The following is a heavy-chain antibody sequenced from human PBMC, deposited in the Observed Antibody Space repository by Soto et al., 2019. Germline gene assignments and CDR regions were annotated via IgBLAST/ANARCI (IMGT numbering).Heavy chain of an antibody. D-gene: IGHD3-22*01. CDR3: ARDTYDRRGSFDC. V-gene: IGHV3-21*01. CDR2: ISSSNNYV. J-gene: IGHJ5*01. Sequence: EVQLVESGGGLVKPGGSLRLSCAASGFIFRTYSMNWVRQAPGKGLEWVSSISSSNNYVYYADSVKGRFTISRDNTKNSLYLQMDSLRADDTAVYYCARDTYDRRGSFDCWGQGTLVTVSS. CDR1: GFIFRTYS.